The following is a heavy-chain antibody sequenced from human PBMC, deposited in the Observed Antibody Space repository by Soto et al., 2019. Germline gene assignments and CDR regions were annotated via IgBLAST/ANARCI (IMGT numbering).Heavy chain of an antibody. CDR3: ARHQTYYYDSSGYYYAKSNYYYYGMDV. J-gene: IGHJ6*02. D-gene: IGHD3-22*01. V-gene: IGHV5-51*01. CDR1: GYSFTSYW. Sequence: GESLKISCKGSGYSFTSYWIGWVRQMPGKGLEWMGIIYPGDSDTRYSPSFQGQVTISADKSISTAYLQWSSLKASDTAMYYCARHQTYYYDSSGYYYAKSNYYYYGMDVWGQGTTVTVSS. CDR2: IYPGDSDT.